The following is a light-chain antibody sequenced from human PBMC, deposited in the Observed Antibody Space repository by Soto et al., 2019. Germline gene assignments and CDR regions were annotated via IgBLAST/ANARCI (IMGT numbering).Light chain of an antibody. CDR3: QQYNNWPPEIT. V-gene: IGKV3-15*01. CDR1: QSVSSN. J-gene: IGKJ5*01. CDR2: GAS. Sequence: EIVMTQSPAPLSVSPGERATLSCRASQSVSSNLAWYQQKPRQAPRLLNYGASTRATGIPARFSGSGSGTEFTLTISSLQSEDFAVYYCQQYNNWPPEITFGQGTRLEIK.